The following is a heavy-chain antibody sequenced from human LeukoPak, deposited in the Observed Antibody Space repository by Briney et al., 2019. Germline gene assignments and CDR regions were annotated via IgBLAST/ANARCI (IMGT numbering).Heavy chain of an antibody. CDR2: MSGDATST. J-gene: IGHJ4*02. V-gene: IGHV3-23*01. CDR1: GFTFSSFA. Sequence: GGSLRLSCAASGFTFSSFAMNWVRQAPGKGLEWVSTMSGDATSTYYADSVKGRFTISRDNSKNTLYLRMNSLRAEDTAVYYCAKRTSGSSWYSPDYWGQGTLVTVSS. CDR3: AKRTSGSSWYSPDY. D-gene: IGHD6-13*01.